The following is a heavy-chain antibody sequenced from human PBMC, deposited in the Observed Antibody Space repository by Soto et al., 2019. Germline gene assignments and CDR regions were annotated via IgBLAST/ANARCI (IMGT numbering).Heavy chain of an antibody. V-gene: IGHV3-30-3*01. CDR1: GFTFSSYA. Sequence: QVQLVESGGGVVQPGRSLRLSCAASGFTFSSYAMHWVRQAPGKGLEWVAVISYDGSNKYYADSVKGRFTISRDNSKNTLYLQMNSVRAEDTAVYYCARDSSSSHCFDPWGQGTLVTVSS. J-gene: IGHJ5*02. CDR3: ARDSSSSHCFDP. CDR2: ISYDGSNK. D-gene: IGHD6-6*01.